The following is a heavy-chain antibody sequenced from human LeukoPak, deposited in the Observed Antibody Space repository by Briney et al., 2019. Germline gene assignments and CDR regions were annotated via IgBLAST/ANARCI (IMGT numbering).Heavy chain of an antibody. J-gene: IGHJ3*02. CDR2: IYSGGSI. D-gene: IGHD1-26*01. Sequence: GGSLRLSCAASGFSISRHYLTWVRQAPGKGLEWVSIIYSGGSIYDADSVKGRFTISRDNSKNTLYLQMNSLRAEDTAVYYCAKDLSFSGGSQDAFDIWGQGTMVTVSS. CDR1: GFSISRHY. V-gene: IGHV3-66*01. CDR3: AKDLSFSGGSQDAFDI.